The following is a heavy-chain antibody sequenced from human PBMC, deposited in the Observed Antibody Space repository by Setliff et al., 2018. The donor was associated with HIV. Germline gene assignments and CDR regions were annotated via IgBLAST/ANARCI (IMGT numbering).Heavy chain of an antibody. V-gene: IGHV3-48*03. CDR1: GFIFSSYE. CDR2: ISSSGTTI. CDR3: AREDYYGSGGVSGY. J-gene: IGHJ4*02. D-gene: IGHD3-10*01. Sequence: GGSLRLSGEAFGFIFSSYEMNWVRQAPGKGLERVSYISSSGTTIYYAVSVKGRFTISRANAKNSLYLKMNRLRAEDTAVYYCAREDYYGSGGVSGYWGQGTLVTVTS.